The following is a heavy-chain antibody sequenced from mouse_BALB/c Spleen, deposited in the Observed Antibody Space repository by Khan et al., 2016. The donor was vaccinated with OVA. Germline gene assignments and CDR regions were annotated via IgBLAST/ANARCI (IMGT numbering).Heavy chain of an antibody. Sequence: QVQLKQSGPGLVQPSQSLSITCTVSGFSLTTYGVHWVRQSPGKGLEWLGVIWSGGSTDYNAAFISRLSISKDNSTSQAFFKMNSLQADDTGINYCARNQRGCCGSSTGFGYWGQGTLVTVSA. CDR2: IWSGGST. CDR3: ARNQRGCCGSSTGFGY. CDR1: GFSLTTYG. D-gene: IGHD1-1*01. V-gene: IGHV2-4-1*01. J-gene: IGHJ3*01.